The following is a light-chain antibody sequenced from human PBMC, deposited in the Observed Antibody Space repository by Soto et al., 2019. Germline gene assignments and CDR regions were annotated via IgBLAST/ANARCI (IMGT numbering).Light chain of an antibody. CDR1: LRVSSSY. V-gene: IGKV3-20*01. CDR2: CAS. Sequence: EIALTQDPGTMSLSPGERATLSCRASLRVSSSYLAWHQQKPGQSPRLLIYCASNSAAGIPDRFSGSGSGTDFTLTIRRLEPEDFAVYYCQQYGNSPWTFGQGTKVEI. J-gene: IGKJ1*01. CDR3: QQYGNSPWT.